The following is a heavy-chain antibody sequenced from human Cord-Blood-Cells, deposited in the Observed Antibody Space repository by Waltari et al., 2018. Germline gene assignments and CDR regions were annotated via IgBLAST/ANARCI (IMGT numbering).Heavy chain of an antibody. V-gene: IGHV4-38-2*01. CDR2: IYHSGST. J-gene: IGHJ4*02. Sequence: QVQLQESGPGLVKPSETLSLTCAVSGYSISSGYYWGWIRQSPGKGLEWIGSIYHSGSTYYNPSLKSRVTISVDTSKNQFSLKLSSVTAADTAVYYCARARIFDYWGQGTLVTVSS. D-gene: IGHD6-6*01. CDR3: ARARIFDY. CDR1: GYSISSGYY.